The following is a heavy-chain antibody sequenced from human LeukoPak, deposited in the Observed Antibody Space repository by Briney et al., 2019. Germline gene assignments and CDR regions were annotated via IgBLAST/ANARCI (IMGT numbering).Heavy chain of an antibody. V-gene: IGHV5-51*01. CDR3: AALYYYDSSGYNWFDP. CDR2: IYPGDSDT. J-gene: IGHJ5*02. Sequence: GESLQISCKGSGYSFTSYWIGWVRRMPGKGLEWMGIIYPGDSDTRYSPSFQGQVTISADKSISTAYLQWSSLKASDTAMYYCAALYYYDSSGYNWFDPWGQGTLVTVSS. CDR1: GYSFTSYW. D-gene: IGHD3-22*01.